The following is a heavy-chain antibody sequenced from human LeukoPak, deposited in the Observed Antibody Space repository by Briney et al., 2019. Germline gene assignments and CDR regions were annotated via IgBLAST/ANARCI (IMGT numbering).Heavy chain of an antibody. D-gene: IGHD3-22*01. CDR2: IYYSGST. J-gene: IGHJ5*02. CDR1: GGSISSSSYY. Sequence: SETLSLTCTVSGGSISSSSYYWGWIRQPPGKGLEWIGSIYYSGSTYYNPSLKSRVTISVDTSKNQFSLKLSSVTAADTAVYYCARPNYYYDSSGYFGGWFDPWGQGTLVTVSS. V-gene: IGHV4-39*07. CDR3: ARPNYYYDSSGYFGGWFDP.